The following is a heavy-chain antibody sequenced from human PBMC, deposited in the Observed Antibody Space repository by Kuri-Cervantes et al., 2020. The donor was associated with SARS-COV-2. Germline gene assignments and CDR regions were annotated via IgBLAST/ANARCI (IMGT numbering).Heavy chain of an antibody. CDR2: ISSDSSHT. Sequence: LSLTCAASGYTFIYSHMSWIRQAPGKGLEWVSYISSDSSHTNNAESVKGRLTISRDNAKNSLYLQMNSLRAEDTAVYYCARLVFVDAFDIWGQGTMVTVSS. V-gene: IGHV3-11*06. CDR1: GYTFIYSH. J-gene: IGHJ3*02. D-gene: IGHD2-2*01. CDR3: ARLVFVDAFDI.